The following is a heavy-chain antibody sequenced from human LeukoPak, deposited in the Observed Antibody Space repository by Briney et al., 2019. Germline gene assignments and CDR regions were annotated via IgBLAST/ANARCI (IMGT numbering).Heavy chain of an antibody. D-gene: IGHD3-16*01. CDR1: GFTLSIYW. CDR2: LNSDGSST. V-gene: IGHV3-74*01. J-gene: IGHJ4*02. Sequence: GGCLRLSCAASGFTLSIYWMHWVRQAPGKGLVWVSRLNSDGSSTSYADSVKGRFTISRDIAKSTLYLQMNSLRAEDTAVYYCARSLAPDCWGQGTLVTVSS. CDR3: ARSLAPDC.